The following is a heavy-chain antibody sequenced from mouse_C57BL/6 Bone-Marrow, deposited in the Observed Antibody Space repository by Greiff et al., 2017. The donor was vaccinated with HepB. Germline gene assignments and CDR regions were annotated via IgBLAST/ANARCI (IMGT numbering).Heavy chain of an antibody. Sequence: VQLQQSGAELVKPGASVKLSCKASGYTFTSYWMHWVKQRPGQGLEWIGMIHPNSGSTNYNEKFKSKATLTVDKSSSTAYMQLSSLTSEDSAVYYCARIITTVVAFDYWGQGTTLTVSS. CDR2: IHPNSGST. D-gene: IGHD1-1*01. CDR1: GYTFTSYW. CDR3: ARIITTVVAFDY. V-gene: IGHV1-64*01. J-gene: IGHJ2*01.